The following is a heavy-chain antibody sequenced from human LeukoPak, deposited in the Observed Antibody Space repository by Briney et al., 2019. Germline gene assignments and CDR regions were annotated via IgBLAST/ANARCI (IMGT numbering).Heavy chain of an antibody. CDR2: ISGSGGST. J-gene: IGHJ4*02. D-gene: IGHD4-17*01. CDR1: GFTFSSYA. V-gene: IGHV3-23*01. CDR3: AKDTSRDYGDYTTDY. Sequence: PGGSLRLSCAASGFTFSSYAMSWVRQAPGKGLEWVSAISGSGGSTCYADSVKGRFTISRDNSKNTLYLQMNSLRAEDTAVYYCAKDTSRDYGDYTTDYWGQGTLVTVSS.